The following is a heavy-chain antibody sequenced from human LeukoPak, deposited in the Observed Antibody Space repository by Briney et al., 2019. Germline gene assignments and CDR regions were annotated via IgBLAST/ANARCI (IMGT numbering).Heavy chain of an antibody. Sequence: GGTLRLSCAASLFPFSNHWMSWVRQAPGKGLEWVANIKEDESEKYYVASVKGRFTISKANATNSLYLQMNSLRVEDTAVYYCARQQHSGSYGYFDYWGQGTLVTVSS. CDR2: IKEDESEK. CDR3: ARQQHSGSYGYFDY. CDR1: LFPFSNHW. J-gene: IGHJ4*02. V-gene: IGHV3-7*01. D-gene: IGHD1-26*01.